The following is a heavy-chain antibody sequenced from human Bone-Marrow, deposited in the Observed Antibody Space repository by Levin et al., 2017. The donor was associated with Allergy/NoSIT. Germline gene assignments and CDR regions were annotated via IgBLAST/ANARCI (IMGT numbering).Heavy chain of an antibody. CDR2: MRYNDNT. CDR3: ARYSVTGRPWRFDS. J-gene: IGHJ5*01. CDR1: GASISSDGDY. D-gene: IGHD6-6*01. Sequence: PSETLSLTCTVSGASISSDGDYWSWIRQHPWKGLEWIGYMRYNDNTYYNPSLKSRISMSVDTSKNQFSLNLSSVTAADTAVYFCARYSVTGRPWRFDSWGQGTLVTVSS. V-gene: IGHV4-31*03.